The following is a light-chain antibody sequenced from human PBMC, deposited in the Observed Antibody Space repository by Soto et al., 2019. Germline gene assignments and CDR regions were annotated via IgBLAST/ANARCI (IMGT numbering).Light chain of an antibody. CDR3: YSYAGNSVYV. V-gene: IGLV2-23*01. Sequence: QSVVTEPGSVSGSPAQAIAISCTGTSSDVGSYNLVSWFQQHPGKVPKLMIYEGTKRPSGVSDRFSGSKSGNTASLTISGLQTEDEADYYCYSYAGNSVYVFGTGTKVTVL. CDR2: EGT. CDR1: SSDVGSYNL. J-gene: IGLJ1*01.